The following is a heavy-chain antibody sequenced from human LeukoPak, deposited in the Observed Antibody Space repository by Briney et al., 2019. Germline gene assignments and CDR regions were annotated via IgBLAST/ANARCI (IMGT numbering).Heavy chain of an antibody. V-gene: IGHV4-34*01. Sequence: GSLRLSCAGSGFTFSSYAMSWIRQPPGKGLEWIGEINHSGSTNYNPSLKSRVTISVDTSKNQFSLKLSSVTAADTAVYYCARVGDYVWGSYRYPHYFDYWGQGTLVTVSS. CDR2: INHSGST. CDR3: ARVGDYVWGSYRYPHYFDY. D-gene: IGHD3-16*02. CDR1: GFTFSSYA. J-gene: IGHJ4*02.